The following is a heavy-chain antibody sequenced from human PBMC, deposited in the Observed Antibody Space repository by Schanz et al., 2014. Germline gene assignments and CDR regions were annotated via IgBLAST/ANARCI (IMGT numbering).Heavy chain of an antibody. V-gene: IGHV3-30*02. CDR1: GFTFTSYS. Sequence: QVQLVQSGGGVVQPGGSLRLSCAASGFTFTSYSMHWVRQAPGRGLEWVAFIRYDGSSKYYADSVRGRFTISRVDSKNTLYLQMNSLRPEDTAVYYCAKEDRNHNSDYVYWGQGTLVTVSS. J-gene: IGHJ4*02. D-gene: IGHD3-22*01. CDR3: AKEDRNHNSDYVY. CDR2: IRYDGSSK.